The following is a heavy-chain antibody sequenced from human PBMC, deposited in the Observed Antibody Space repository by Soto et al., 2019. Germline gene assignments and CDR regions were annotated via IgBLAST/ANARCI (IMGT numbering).Heavy chain of an antibody. V-gene: IGHV1-18*01. CDR3: ARSLSSGWYMYYYDSSGYNAFDI. Sequence: GASVKVSCKASGYTFTSYGISWVRQAPGQGLEWMGWISAYNGNTNYAQKLQGRVTMTTDTSTSTAYMELRSLRSDDTAVYYCARSLSSGWYMYYYDSSGYNAFDIWGQGTMVTVSS. D-gene: IGHD3-22*01. CDR2: ISAYNGNT. CDR1: GYTFTSYG. J-gene: IGHJ3*02.